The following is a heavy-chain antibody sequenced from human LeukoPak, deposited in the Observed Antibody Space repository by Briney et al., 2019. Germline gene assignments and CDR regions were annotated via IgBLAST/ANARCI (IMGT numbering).Heavy chain of an antibody. CDR1: GGSFSGYY. Sequence: SETLSLTCAVYGGSFSGYYWSWIRQPPGKGLEWIGEINHSGSTNYNPSLKSRVTISVDTSKDQFSLKLSSVTAADTAVYYCARVGYCRGGSCYSDDPDDYWGQGTLVTVSS. D-gene: IGHD2-15*01. CDR2: INHSGST. CDR3: ARVGYCRGGSCYSDDPDDY. J-gene: IGHJ4*02. V-gene: IGHV4-34*01.